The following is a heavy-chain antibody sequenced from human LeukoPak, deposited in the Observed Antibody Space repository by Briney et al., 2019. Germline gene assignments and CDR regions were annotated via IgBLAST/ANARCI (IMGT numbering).Heavy chain of an antibody. CDR3: AKDTRGYSYGSFDY. V-gene: IGHV3-23*01. J-gene: IGHJ4*02. CDR2: ISGSGGST. Sequence: PGGSLRLSCAASGFTFSSYAMSWVRQAPGKGLEWVSAISGSGGSTYYVDSVKGRFTISRDNSKNTLYLQMNSLRAEDTAVYYCAKDTRGYSYGSFDYWGQGTLVTVSS. CDR1: GFTFSSYA. D-gene: IGHD5-18*01.